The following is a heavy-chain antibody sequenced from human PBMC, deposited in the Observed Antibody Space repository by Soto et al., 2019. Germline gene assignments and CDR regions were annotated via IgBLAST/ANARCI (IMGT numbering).Heavy chain of an antibody. D-gene: IGHD6-19*01. CDR1: GGSISIYY. Sequence: SETLCLTCTVSGGSISIYYWSWIRQPPGKGLEWIGYIYYSGSTNYNPSLKSRVTISVDTSKNQFSLKLSSVTAADTAVYYCARWDSSGWYNSGDYWGQGTLVTVSS. V-gene: IGHV4-59*01. J-gene: IGHJ4*02. CDR3: ARWDSSGWYNSGDY. CDR2: IYYSGST.